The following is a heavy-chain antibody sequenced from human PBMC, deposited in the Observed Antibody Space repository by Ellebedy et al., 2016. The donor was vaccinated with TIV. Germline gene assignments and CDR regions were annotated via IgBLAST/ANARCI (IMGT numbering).Heavy chain of an antibody. CDR3: ASGYGDYSGTNFFQH. J-gene: IGHJ1*01. V-gene: IGHV3-20*04. CDR1: GFTFDDYG. Sequence: GESLKISCEASGFTFDDYGMSWVRQVPGKGLEWVAGVNWNGGRTGYVDAVKGRFTISRDNGKNSLYLEMNTLRVEDTALYYCASGYGDYSGTNFFQHWGHGTLVTVSS. CDR2: VNWNGGRT. D-gene: IGHD1-26*01.